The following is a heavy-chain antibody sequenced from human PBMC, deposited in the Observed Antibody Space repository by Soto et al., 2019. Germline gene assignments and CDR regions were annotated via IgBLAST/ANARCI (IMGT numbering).Heavy chain of an antibody. CDR1: GGTFSSYA. CDR2: IIPIFGTA. V-gene: IGHV1-69*13. Sequence: ASVKVSCKASGGTFSSYAISWVRQAPGQGLEWMGGIIPIFGTANYAQKFQGRVTITADESTSTAYMELSSLRSEDTAVYYCARVRADYGDRYYYYHGVDVWGQGTTVTVSS. D-gene: IGHD4-17*01. J-gene: IGHJ6*02. CDR3: ARVRADYGDRYYYYHGVDV.